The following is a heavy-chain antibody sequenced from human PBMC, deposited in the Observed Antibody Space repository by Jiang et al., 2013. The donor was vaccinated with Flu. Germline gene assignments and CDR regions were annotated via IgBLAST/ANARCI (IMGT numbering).Heavy chain of an antibody. CDR1: IHLHQLL. CDR3: ARGEYSSGWFYY. Sequence: KVSCKGIRIHLHQLLCTLGCDRPLDKDLSGWEYSTLVVVAQTPQQKFQGRLTLTGDTSTSTVYLQLSSLRSEDTAVYYCARGEYSSGWFYYWGQGTLVTVSS. D-gene: IGHD6-19*01. J-gene: IGHJ4*02. V-gene: IGHV1-46*01. CDR2: STLVVVA.